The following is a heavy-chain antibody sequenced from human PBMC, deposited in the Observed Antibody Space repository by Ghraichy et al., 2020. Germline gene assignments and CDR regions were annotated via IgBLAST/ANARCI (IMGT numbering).Heavy chain of an antibody. CDR2: ISSGGGT. V-gene: IGHV3-23*01. J-gene: IGHJ4*02. CDR1: GFTFTTYA. Sequence: GGSLRLSCAASGFTFTTYAMSWVRQAPGKGLDWVSLISSGGGTYYADSVKGRFTISRDNSKNTLSLQMNSLRAEDTAVYYCAKVLLFCIGGNCYRNFDYWGRGTLVTVSS. D-gene: IGHD2-15*01. CDR3: AKVLLFCIGGNCYRNFDY.